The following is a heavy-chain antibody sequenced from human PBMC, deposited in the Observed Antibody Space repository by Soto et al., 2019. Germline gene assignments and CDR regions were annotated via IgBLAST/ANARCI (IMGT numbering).Heavy chain of an antibody. CDR3: ARARGSTYYYDSSGQQGYWFDP. CDR1: GGSISSYY. CDR2: IYYSGST. J-gene: IGHJ5*02. D-gene: IGHD3-22*01. Sequence: PSETLSLTCTVSGGSISSYYWSWIRQPPGKGLEWIGYIYYSGSTNYNPSLKSRVTISVDTSKNQFSLKLSSVTAADTAVYYCARARGSTYYYDSSGQQGYWFDPWGQGTLVTVSA. V-gene: IGHV4-59*01.